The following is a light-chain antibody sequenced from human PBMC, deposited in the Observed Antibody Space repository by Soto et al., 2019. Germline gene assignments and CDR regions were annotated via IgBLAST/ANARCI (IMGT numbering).Light chain of an antibody. J-gene: IGKJ5*01. V-gene: IGKV3-15*01. Sequence: EIVMTQSPATLSVSPGERATLSCRASQSVSSNLAWYHQKPGQAPRLLIYGASTRATGIPARFSGSGSGTEFTLTISSLQSEDFVVYYCQQYNNWPITFGQGTRLEIK. CDR2: GAS. CDR1: QSVSSN. CDR3: QQYNNWPIT.